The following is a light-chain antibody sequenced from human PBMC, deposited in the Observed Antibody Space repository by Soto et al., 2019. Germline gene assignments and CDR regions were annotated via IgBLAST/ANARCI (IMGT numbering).Light chain of an antibody. V-gene: IGKV2-28*01. CDR3: MQAIQAPRT. J-gene: IGKJ1*01. CDR1: QSLLHSNGNIY. CDR2: LGS. Sequence: DIVLTQSPLSLPVTPGEPASISCRSSQSLLHSNGNIYLDWYLQKPGQSPQLLIYLGSIRASGVPDRFGGSGSGTDFTLKITRVEAEDVGVYYCMQAIQAPRTFGLGTKVEIK.